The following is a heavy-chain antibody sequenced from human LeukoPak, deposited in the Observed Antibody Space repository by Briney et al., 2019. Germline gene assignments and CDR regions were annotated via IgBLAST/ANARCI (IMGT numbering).Heavy chain of an antibody. Sequence: SQTLSLTCSASGDSIYSGDYYWSWIRQHPGRGLEWIGHIYYDGRTYQNPSLKSRVIISVDTSKNQFSLNVSSVTAADTAVYFCARIGTASRLNWFDHWGQETLVTVSS. CDR2: IYYDGRT. J-gene: IGHJ5*02. CDR1: GDSIYSGDYY. CDR3: ARIGTASRLNWFDH. V-gene: IGHV4-31*03. D-gene: IGHD6-6*01.